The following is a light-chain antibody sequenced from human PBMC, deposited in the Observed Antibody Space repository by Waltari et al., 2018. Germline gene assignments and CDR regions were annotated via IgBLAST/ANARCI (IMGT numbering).Light chain of an antibody. Sequence: QSPLTQPAAVSGSPGPSITISCTGSGSAVGSYFLVSWYQQNPGKAPRLLIYAASRRPSGVSTRFSGSKSGNTAALTISGLQAEDEADYYCCSYAGTNTLLFGGGTKVTVL. CDR1: GSAVGSYFL. CDR3: CSYAGTNTLL. V-gene: IGLV2-23*01. J-gene: IGLJ2*01. CDR2: AAS.